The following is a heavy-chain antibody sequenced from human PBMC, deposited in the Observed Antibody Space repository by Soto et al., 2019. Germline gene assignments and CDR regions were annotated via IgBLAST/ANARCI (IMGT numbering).Heavy chain of an antibody. CDR2: IYSGGST. V-gene: IGHV3-53*01. D-gene: IGHD3-22*01. Sequence: EVQLVESGGGLIQPGGSLRLSCAASGFTVSSNYMSWVRQAPGKGLEWVSVIYSGGSTYYADSVKGRFTNSRDNSKNTLYLQMNGLRAEDTAVYYCARDRVESGYPEYFQHWGQGTLVTVSS. J-gene: IGHJ1*01. CDR1: GFTVSSNY. CDR3: ARDRVESGYPEYFQH.